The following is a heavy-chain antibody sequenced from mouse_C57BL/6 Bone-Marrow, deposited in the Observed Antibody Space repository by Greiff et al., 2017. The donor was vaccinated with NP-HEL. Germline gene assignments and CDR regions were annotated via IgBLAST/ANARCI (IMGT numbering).Heavy chain of an antibody. V-gene: IGHV1-19*01. CDR3: ARWVLYEGYYPV. CDR2: INPYNGGT. D-gene: IGHD2-3*01. Sequence: EVQLQQSGPVLVKPGASVKMSCKASGYTFTDYYMNWVKQSHGKSLEWIGVINPYNGGTSYNQKFKGKATLTVDKSSSTAYMELNSLTSEDSAVYYCARWVLYEGYYPVWGTGTTVTVSS. CDR1: GYTFTDYY. J-gene: IGHJ1*03.